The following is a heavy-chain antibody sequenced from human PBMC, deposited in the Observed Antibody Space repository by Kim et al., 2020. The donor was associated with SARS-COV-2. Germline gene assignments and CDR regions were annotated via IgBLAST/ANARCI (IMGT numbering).Heavy chain of an antibody. CDR3: ARPYDYTYGMDV. J-gene: IGHJ6*02. V-gene: IGHV5-51*01. Sequence: RYSPSFQGQVTISADKSISTAYLQWSSLKASDTAMYYCARPYDYTYGMDVWGQGTTVTVSS.